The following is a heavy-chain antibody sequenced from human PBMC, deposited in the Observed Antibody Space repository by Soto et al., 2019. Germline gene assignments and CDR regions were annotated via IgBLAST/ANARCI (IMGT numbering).Heavy chain of an antibody. CDR2: IIPIFGTA. CDR3: ARDVCSSTSCLYYYYGMDV. D-gene: IGHD2-2*01. V-gene: IGHV1-69*06. Sequence: QVQLVQSGAEVRKPGSSVRVSCKASGGSFNRHTISWVRQAPGQGLEWMGGIIPIFGTANHAQKFQGRVTITADKSTSTAYMELSGLRSEDTAVYYCARDVCSSTSCLYYYYGMDVWGQGTTVTVSS. J-gene: IGHJ6*02. CDR1: GGSFNRHT.